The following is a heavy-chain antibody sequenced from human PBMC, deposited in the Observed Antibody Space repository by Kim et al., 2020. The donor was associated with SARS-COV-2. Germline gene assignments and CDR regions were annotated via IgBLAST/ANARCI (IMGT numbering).Heavy chain of an antibody. CDR2: INTNTGNP. D-gene: IGHD3-10*01. CDR3: ARDWTGVGGAEVRGVEPFDY. V-gene: IGHV7-4-1*02. J-gene: IGHJ4*02. Sequence: ASVKVSCKASGYTFTSYAMNWVRQAPGQGLEWMGWINTNTGNPTYAQGFTGRFVFSLDTSVSTAYLQISSLKAEDTAVYYCARDWTGVGGAEVRGVEPFDYWGQGTLVTVSS. CDR1: GYTFTSYA.